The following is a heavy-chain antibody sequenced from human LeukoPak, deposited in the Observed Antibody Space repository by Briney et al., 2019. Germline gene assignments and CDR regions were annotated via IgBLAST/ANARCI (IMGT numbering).Heavy chain of an antibody. V-gene: IGHV3-43*01. D-gene: IGHD3-10*01. CDR1: GFTFDDYT. CDR3: AKDSHYYGSGSPYWYFDL. J-gene: IGHJ2*01. Sequence: GGSLRLSCAASGFTFDDYTMHWVRQAPGKGLEWVSLISWDGGSTYYADSVKGRFTISRDNSKNSLYLQMNSLRTEDTALYYRAKDSHYYGSGSPYWYFDLWGRGTPVTVSS. CDR2: ISWDGGST.